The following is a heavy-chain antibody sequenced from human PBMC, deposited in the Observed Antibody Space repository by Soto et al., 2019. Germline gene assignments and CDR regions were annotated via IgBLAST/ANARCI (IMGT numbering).Heavy chain of an antibody. V-gene: IGHV1-58*01. CDR2: IVVGSGNT. D-gene: IGHD6-13*01. CDR1: GFTFTSSA. CDR3: AAGRYAGTHYYYYYGMDV. Sequence: QMQLVQSGPEVKKPGTSVKVSCKASGFTFTSSAVQWVRQARGQRLEWIGWIVVGSGNTNYAQKFQERVTITRDMSTSTAYMELRSLRSEDTAVYYCAAGRYAGTHYYYYYGMDVWGQGTTVTVSS. J-gene: IGHJ6*02.